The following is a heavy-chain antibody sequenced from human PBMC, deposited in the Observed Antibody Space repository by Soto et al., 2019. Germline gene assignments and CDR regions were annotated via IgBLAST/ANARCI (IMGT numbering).Heavy chain of an antibody. J-gene: IGHJ6*03. Sequence: QVQLVQSGSEGKEPGASMKISCQASGYTFTRYYITWVRQATGQGLERMGWMNPQTGNTAYAEKFQGRVTMTRGTSINTAYMELSALRSEDTAVYYCARLSEESSSSNYYNFYMDVWGKGSTVTVSS. D-gene: IGHD6-6*01. CDR2: MNPQTGNT. CDR3: ARLSEESSSSNYYNFYMDV. CDR1: GYTFTRYY. V-gene: IGHV1-8*01.